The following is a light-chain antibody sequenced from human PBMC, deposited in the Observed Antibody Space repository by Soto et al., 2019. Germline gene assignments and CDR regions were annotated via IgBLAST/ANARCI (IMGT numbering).Light chain of an antibody. V-gene: IGLV2-14*01. CDR2: EVT. J-gene: IGLJ1*01. Sequence: QSALTQPASVSGSPGQSITVSCTGTSSDIGGYNYVSWYQQHPGKAPKLMVSEVTNRPSGVADRFSGSKSGNTASLTISGRQADDEGYYYCSSYTSSSTLYVFGTGTKLTVL. CDR1: SSDIGGYNY. CDR3: SSYTSSSTLYV.